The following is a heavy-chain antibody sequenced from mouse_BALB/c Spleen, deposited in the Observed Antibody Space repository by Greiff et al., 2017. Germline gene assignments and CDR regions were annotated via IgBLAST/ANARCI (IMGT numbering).Heavy chain of an antibody. Sequence: EVHLVESGPSLVKPSQTLSLTCSVTGDSITSGYWNWIRKFPGNKLEYMGYISYSGSTYYNPSLKSRISITRDTSKNQYYLQLNSVTTEDTATYYCARLPTARRNFDYWGQGTTLTVSS. D-gene: IGHD1-2*01. CDR2: ISYSGST. CDR1: GDSITSGY. CDR3: ARLPTARRNFDY. V-gene: IGHV3-8*02. J-gene: IGHJ2*01.